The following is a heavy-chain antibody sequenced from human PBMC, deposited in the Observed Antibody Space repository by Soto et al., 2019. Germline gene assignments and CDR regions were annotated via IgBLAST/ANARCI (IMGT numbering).Heavy chain of an antibody. Sequence: SVKVSCKPSGCTFGSYAISWVRQAPGQGLEWMGGIIPFFGSPNYAQKFQGRVTITADESTSTAYMELTSLRSEDTAVYYCARYCSSTTCRKYHYYGMDVWGQGTTVTVSS. J-gene: IGHJ6*02. V-gene: IGHV1-69*13. D-gene: IGHD2-2*01. CDR2: IIPFFGSP. CDR1: GCTFGSYA. CDR3: ARYCSSTTCRKYHYYGMDV.